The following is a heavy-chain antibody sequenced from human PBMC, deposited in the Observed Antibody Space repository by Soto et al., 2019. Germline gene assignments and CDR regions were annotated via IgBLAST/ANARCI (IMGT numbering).Heavy chain of an antibody. CDR1: GGSISSSNW. V-gene: IGHV4-4*02. CDR2: IYHSGST. Sequence: KTSETLSLTCAVSGGSISSSNWLSWVRQPPGKGLEWIGEIYHSGSTNYNPSLKSRVTISVDKSKNQFSLKLSSVTAADTAVYYCARDRLSIAAAGISYYGMDVWGQGTTVTV. D-gene: IGHD6-13*01. CDR3: ARDRLSIAAAGISYYGMDV. J-gene: IGHJ6*02.